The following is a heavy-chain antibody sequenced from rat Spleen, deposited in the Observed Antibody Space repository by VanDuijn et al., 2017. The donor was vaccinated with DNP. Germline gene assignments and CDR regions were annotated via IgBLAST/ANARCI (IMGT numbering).Heavy chain of an antibody. J-gene: IGHJ2*01. CDR3: AREEFGVDY. Sequence: EVKLVESGGGLVQPGRSLTLSCAASGFNFNDYWMGWVRQAPGKGLEWIGEINKDSSIMKYSPSLKDKFTVSRNNAQNPVYLQMRKLGSEDTAIYYCAREEFGVDYWGQGVMVTVSS. CDR2: INKDSSIM. V-gene: IGHV4-2*01. CDR1: GFNFNDYW. D-gene: IGHD4-3*01.